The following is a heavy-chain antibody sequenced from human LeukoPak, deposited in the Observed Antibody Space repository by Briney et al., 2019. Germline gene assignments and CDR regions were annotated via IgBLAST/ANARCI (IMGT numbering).Heavy chain of an antibody. Sequence: GASVKVSCKASGYTFTSYYMHWVRQATGQGLEWMGWMNPNSGNTGYPQKFQGRVTMTRSTLISTAYMELSSLRSEDTAVYYCARVEENSGYSHIYWGQGSLVTVSS. D-gene: IGHD3-22*01. CDR1: GYTFTSYY. CDR2: MNPNSGNT. CDR3: ARVEENSGYSHIY. J-gene: IGHJ4*02. V-gene: IGHV1-8*02.